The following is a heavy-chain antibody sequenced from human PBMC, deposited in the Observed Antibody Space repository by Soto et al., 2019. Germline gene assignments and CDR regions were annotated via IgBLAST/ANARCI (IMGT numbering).Heavy chain of an antibody. D-gene: IGHD5-18*01. V-gene: IGHV3-23*01. CDR3: AKGTLGAIQLSFGY. J-gene: IGHJ4*02. CDR1: GFTFSSYA. CDR2: ISGSGGST. Sequence: EVQLLESGGGLVQPGGSLRLSCAASGFTFSSYAMSWVRQAPGKGLEWVSAISGSGGSTYYADSVKGRFTISRDNSMNTLYLQMNSLRAEDTAVYDCAKGTLGAIQLSFGYWGQGTLVTVSS.